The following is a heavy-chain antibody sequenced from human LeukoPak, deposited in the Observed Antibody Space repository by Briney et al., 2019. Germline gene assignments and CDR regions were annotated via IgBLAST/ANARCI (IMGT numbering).Heavy chain of an antibody. CDR1: GFTFRNHW. J-gene: IGHJ4*02. D-gene: IGHD4-11*01. CDR3: ARDQRVTGRSDIDY. CDR2: ISSDGSST. V-gene: IGHV3-74*03. Sequence: TGGSLRLSCAASGFTFRNHWMHWVRQTPGKGLVWVSRISSDGSSTTYADSVKGRFTISRDNAKNTLYLQMNNLRAEDTAMYYCARDQRVTGRSDIDYWGQGTLVIVSS.